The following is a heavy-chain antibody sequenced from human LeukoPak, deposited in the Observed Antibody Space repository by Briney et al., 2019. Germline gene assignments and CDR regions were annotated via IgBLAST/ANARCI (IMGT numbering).Heavy chain of an antibody. CDR2: IYHSGTT. CDR3: ARGAVGGSPAFDF. CDR1: GGSFSSDGYS. Sequence: SETLSLTCAVSGGSFSSDGYSWNWIRQPPEKGLEWIGYIYHSGTTYYNPSLKSRVTISLARSKNQFSLRLTSVTAADTAVYYCARGAVGGSPAFDFWGQGTLVTVSS. D-gene: IGHD6-19*01. V-gene: IGHV4-30-2*01. J-gene: IGHJ4*02.